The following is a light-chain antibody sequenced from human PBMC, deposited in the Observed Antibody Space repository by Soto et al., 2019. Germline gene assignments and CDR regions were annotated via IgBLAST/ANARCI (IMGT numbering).Light chain of an antibody. J-gene: IGKJ4*01. CDR1: QSVSNKY. Sequence: ETVLTQSPGTLSLSPGDRATLSCRASQSVSNKYLAWHQQKPGQAPRLLIYDASTRAAGIPDRFSGSGSGTDFTLTISRLEPEDFAVYYCQQRSNWPLTFGGGTKVEIK. CDR2: DAS. CDR3: QQRSNWPLT. V-gene: IGKV3D-20*02.